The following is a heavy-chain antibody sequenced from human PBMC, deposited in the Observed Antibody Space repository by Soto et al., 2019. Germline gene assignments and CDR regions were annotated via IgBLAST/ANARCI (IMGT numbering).Heavy chain of an antibody. D-gene: IGHD3-10*01. V-gene: IGHV3-23*01. Sequence: GGSLRLSCAASGFTFSRFAMIWVRQAPGKGLEWVSGISGSGGSTVYAGSVKGRFTISRDNSKNTVYLQMNSLRAEDTAVYFCVKRGYFGSVRLGFEYWGQGALVTVSS. J-gene: IGHJ4*02. CDR1: GFTFSRFA. CDR3: VKRGYFGSVRLGFEY. CDR2: ISGSGGST.